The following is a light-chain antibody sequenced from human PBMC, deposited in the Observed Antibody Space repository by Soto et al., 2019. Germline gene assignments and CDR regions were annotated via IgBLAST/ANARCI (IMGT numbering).Light chain of an antibody. J-gene: IGKJ4*01. CDR3: QQCFSTPLS. CDR2: AAS. CDR1: QSVNNY. V-gene: IGKV1-39*01. Sequence: DIQMTQSPSSLSASVGDRVTISCRASQSVNNYLNWYQQKPGNVPNLLIYAASTLQGGVPSRFNGSGFGTDFTFTISNLQPEDFATYYCQQCFSTPLSFGGGTKVEIK.